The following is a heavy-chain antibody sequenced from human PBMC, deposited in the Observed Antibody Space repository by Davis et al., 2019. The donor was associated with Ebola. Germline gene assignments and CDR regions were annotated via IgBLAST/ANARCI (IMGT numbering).Heavy chain of an antibody. CDR2: IIPILGIA. D-gene: IGHD4-23*01. CDR1: GGTFSSYA. Sequence: AASVKVSCKASGGTFSSYAISWVRQAPGQGLEWMGRIIPILGIANYAQKFQGRVTITADKSTSTAYMELSSLRSEDTAVYYCARGSSHLRWYYFDYWGQGTLVTVSS. J-gene: IGHJ4*02. CDR3: ARGSSHLRWYYFDY. V-gene: IGHV1-69*04.